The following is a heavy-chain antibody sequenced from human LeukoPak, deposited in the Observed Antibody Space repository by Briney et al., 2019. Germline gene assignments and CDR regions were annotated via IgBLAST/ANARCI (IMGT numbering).Heavy chain of an antibody. Sequence: ASVKVSCKASGGTFSSYAISWVRQAPGQGLEWMGGIIPIFGTANYAQKFQGRVTITADKSTSTAYMELSSLRSEDTAVYYCARDYGDYGDYGPSDYXXXGTLVTV. CDR1: GGTFSSYA. D-gene: IGHD4-17*01. V-gene: IGHV1-69*06. J-gene: IGHJ4*02. CDR2: IIPIFGTA. CDR3: ARDYGDYGDYGPSDY.